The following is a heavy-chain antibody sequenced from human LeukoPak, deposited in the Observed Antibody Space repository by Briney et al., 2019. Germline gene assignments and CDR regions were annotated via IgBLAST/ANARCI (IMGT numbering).Heavy chain of an antibody. J-gene: IGHJ4*02. Sequence: GGSLRLSCPASRFTFSSYEMNWVRQAPGEGLEWVSYICNFGAALHYSDSVKGRFPISRDNSKDTLYLQMNSLRAEDTAVYYCARRAGAYSHPYDYWGQGTLVTVSS. CDR2: ICNFGAAL. D-gene: IGHD4/OR15-4a*01. CDR3: ARRAGAYSHPYDY. V-gene: IGHV3-48*03. CDR1: RFTFSSYE.